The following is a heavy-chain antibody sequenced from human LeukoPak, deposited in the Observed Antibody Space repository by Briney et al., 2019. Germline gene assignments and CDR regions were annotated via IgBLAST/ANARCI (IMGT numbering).Heavy chain of an antibody. CDR2: IGYDGSNK. CDR1: GFTFSSHV. V-gene: IGHV3-33*01. CDR3: AGTRNLRGDYFDY. J-gene: IGHJ4*02. Sequence: GGSLRLSCAASGFTFSSHVMRWVRQAPGKGLEWVAVIGYDGSNKYYADSVKGRFTISRDNPKKSLYLQMNSLRAEDTAVYYCAGTRNLRGDYFDYWGQGTLVTVSS. D-gene: IGHD3-10*01.